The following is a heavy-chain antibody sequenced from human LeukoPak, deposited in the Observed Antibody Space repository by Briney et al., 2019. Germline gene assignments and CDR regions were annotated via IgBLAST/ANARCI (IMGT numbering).Heavy chain of an antibody. Sequence: GTSVEVSCKASGFTFTSSAVQWVRQARGQRLEWIGWIVVGSGNTNYAQKFQERVTITRDMSTSTAYMELSSLRSEDTAVYYCAAEHDSSGYYYFDYWGQGTLVTVSS. J-gene: IGHJ4*02. CDR1: GFTFTSSA. D-gene: IGHD3-22*01. V-gene: IGHV1-58*01. CDR3: AAEHDSSGYYYFDY. CDR2: IVVGSGNT.